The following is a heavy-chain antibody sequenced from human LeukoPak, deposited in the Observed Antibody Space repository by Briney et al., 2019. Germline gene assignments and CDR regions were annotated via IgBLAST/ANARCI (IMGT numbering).Heavy chain of an antibody. V-gene: IGHV3-21*01. CDR1: GFTFSSYS. Sequence: GGSLRLSCAASGFTFSSYSMNWVRQAPGKGLEWVSSISSSSSYIYYADSVKGRFTISRDNAKNSLYLQMNSLRAEDTAVYYCAREPYYDFWSGYYDIDHWGQGTLVTVSS. J-gene: IGHJ4*02. CDR2: ISSSSSYI. D-gene: IGHD3-3*01. CDR3: AREPYYDFWSGYYDIDH.